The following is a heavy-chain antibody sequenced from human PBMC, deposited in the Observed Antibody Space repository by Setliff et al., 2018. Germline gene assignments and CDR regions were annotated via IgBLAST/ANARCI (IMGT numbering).Heavy chain of an antibody. CDR3: ARDVFPYHYEGAFDI. V-gene: IGHV1-46*01. CDR2: INPSSGRT. J-gene: IGHJ3*02. D-gene: IGHD3-22*01. CDR1: GYTFTSHY. Sequence: GASVKVSCKASGYTFTSHYMHWVRQAPGLGLEWVGTINPSSGRTRYAQKFQGRVTMTRDTSTSTVYMDMSSLRSEDTAVYYCARDVFPYHYEGAFDIWGQGTMVTVSS.